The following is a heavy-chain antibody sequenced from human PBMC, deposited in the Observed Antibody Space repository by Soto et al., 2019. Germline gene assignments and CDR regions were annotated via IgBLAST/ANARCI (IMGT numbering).Heavy chain of an antibody. CDR1: GFTFSSYA. J-gene: IGHJ6*02. Sequence: EVQLVESGEGLVQPGGSLRLSCAASGFTFSSYAMHWVRQAPGKGLEYVSAISSNGGSTYYANSVKGRFTISRDNSKNTLYLQMGSLRAEDMAVYYCARNLYSSYGMDVWGQGTTVTVSS. CDR2: ISSNGGST. D-gene: IGHD6-19*01. V-gene: IGHV3-64*01. CDR3: ARNLYSSYGMDV.